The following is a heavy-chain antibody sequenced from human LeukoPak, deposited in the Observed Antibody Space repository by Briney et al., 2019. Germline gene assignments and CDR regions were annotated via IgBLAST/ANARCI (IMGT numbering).Heavy chain of an antibody. V-gene: IGHV4-34*01. D-gene: IGHD1-26*01. CDR3: ARAPKGLVGATEAGFDY. CDR1: GGSFSGYY. Sequence: PSETLSLTCAVYGGSFSGYYWSWIRQPPGKGLEWIGEINHSGSTNYNPSLKSRVTISVDTSKNQFSLKLSSVTAADTAVYYCARAPKGLVGATEAGFDYWGQGTLVTVSS. J-gene: IGHJ4*02. CDR2: INHSGST.